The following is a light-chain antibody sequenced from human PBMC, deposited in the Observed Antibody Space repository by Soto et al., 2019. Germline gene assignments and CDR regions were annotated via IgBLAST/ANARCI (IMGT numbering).Light chain of an antibody. V-gene: IGKV3-20*01. CDR3: QQYGFSTMYT. J-gene: IGKJ2*01. CDR2: GES. Sequence: EIVLTQSPGTLSLSPGERATLSCRASQSLSAFLAWYQQQPGQAPRLLIYGESTRATGIPDRFSGSGSGTDFTLTISRLEPEDFGVYYCQQYGFSTMYTLGQGTKLEI. CDR1: QSLSAF.